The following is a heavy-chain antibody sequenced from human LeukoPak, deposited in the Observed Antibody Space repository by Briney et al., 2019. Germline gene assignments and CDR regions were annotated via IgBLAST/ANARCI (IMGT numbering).Heavy chain of an antibody. Sequence: GASVKVSCKASGGTFSSYAISWVRQAPGQGLEWRGRIIPIFGTANYAQKFQGRVTITTDESTSTAYMELSSLRSEDTAVYYCATATDHSSGWLDAFDTWGQGTMVTVSS. CDR1: GGTFSSYA. CDR3: ATATDHSSGWLDAFDT. V-gene: IGHV1-69*05. CDR2: IIPIFGTA. J-gene: IGHJ3*02. D-gene: IGHD6-19*01.